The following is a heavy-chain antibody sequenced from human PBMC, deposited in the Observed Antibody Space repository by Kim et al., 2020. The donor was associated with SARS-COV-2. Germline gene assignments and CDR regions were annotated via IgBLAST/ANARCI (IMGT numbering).Heavy chain of an antibody. CDR2: IDHSGST. CDR3: ARGGFYGSGRYYVTWFDP. CDR1: GGSFSGYS. D-gene: IGHD3-10*01. Sequence: SETLSLTCDVFGGSFSGYSWSWIRQSPGEGMEWIGEIDHSGSTKYNPSFRSRATISVDTSKKQFSLNLDSVTPADTAVYHCARGGFYGSGRYYVTWFDPWGRGTVVTVSS. J-gene: IGHJ5*02. V-gene: IGHV4-34*01.